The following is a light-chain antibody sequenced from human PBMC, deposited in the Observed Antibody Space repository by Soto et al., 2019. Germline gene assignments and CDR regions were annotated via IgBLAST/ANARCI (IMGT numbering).Light chain of an antibody. CDR2: AES. Sequence: TQMTPIPYSLSTSVRVIVPLTCRAGQSISSYLNWYQQQQGEAPKLLIYAESSLQSGVPSRCSGSGAGTDDTLPISSLQPDDSATYYCQQHNSYFQTFGRGGKVAIK. CDR3: QQHNSYFQT. CDR1: QSISSY. V-gene: IGKV1-39*01. J-gene: IGKJ1*01.